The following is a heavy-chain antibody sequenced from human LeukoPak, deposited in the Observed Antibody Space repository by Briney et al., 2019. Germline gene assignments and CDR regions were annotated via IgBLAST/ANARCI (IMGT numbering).Heavy chain of an antibody. Sequence: PSETLSLTCTVSGGSISSYYWSWIRQRPGKGLEWIGYIYYSGSTNYNPSLKSRVTISVDTSKNQFSLKLSSVTAADTAVYYCARGEVVVPAASLGLFDPWGQGTLVTVSS. V-gene: IGHV4-59*01. CDR3: ARGEVVVPAASLGLFDP. CDR1: GGSISSYY. J-gene: IGHJ5*02. CDR2: IYYSGST. D-gene: IGHD2-2*01.